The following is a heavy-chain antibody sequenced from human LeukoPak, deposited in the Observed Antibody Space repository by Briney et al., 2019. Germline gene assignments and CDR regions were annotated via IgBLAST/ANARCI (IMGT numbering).Heavy chain of an antibody. CDR2: IIPIFGTA. CDR1: GGTFSSYA. J-gene: IGHJ4*02. Sequence: SVKVSCKASGGTFSSYAISWVRQAPGQGLEWMGGIIPIFGTANYAQKFQGRVTITADESTSTAYMELSSLRSEDTAVYYCARGLRGVFTDLSPDYWGQGTLVTVSS. V-gene: IGHV1-69*01. CDR3: ARGLRGVFTDLSPDY. D-gene: IGHD3-22*01.